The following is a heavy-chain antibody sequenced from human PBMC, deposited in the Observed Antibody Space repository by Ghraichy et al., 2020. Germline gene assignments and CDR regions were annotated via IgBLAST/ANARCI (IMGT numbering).Heavy chain of an antibody. Sequence: SETLSLTCTVSGGSISSSSYYWGWIRQPPGKGLEWIGSVYYSGITYYNPSLEIRVTVSVYTSKNQFSLKLSTVTAADTAVYYCAGEETMRVSLEFLGQGTLVTVS. CDR2: VYYSGIT. CDR3: AGEETMRVSLEF. CDR1: GGSISSSSYY. D-gene: IGHD2-2*01. V-gene: IGHV4-39*02. J-gene: IGHJ4*02.